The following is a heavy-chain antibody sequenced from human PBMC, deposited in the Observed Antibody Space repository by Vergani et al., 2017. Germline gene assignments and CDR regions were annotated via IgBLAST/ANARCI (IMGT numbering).Heavy chain of an antibody. CDR1: GGSFTSYH. Sequence: QVQLQQWGGGLLKPSETLSLTCVVNGGSFTSYHWTWIRPSPGEGLEWVGDIDHTGRPDYNPSLKSRLTMSVDKSRNQFSLTLNSVTATDTAIYFFARVNTETNGHLYYYYYMDVWGQGTAVTVS. CDR3: ARVNTETNGHLYYYYYMDV. D-gene: IGHD4-11*01. V-gene: IGHV4-34*01. J-gene: IGHJ6*03. CDR2: IDHTGRP.